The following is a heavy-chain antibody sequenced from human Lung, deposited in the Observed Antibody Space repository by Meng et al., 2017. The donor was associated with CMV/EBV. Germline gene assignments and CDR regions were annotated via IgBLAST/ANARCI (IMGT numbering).Heavy chain of an antibody. J-gene: IGHJ4*02. CDR2: MSFDGGNI. D-gene: IGHD2-8*01. CDR1: GFTFSRYA. CDR3: ARDGDYCTDGTCYFDY. Sequence: GESLKISCAASGFTFSRYAMHWVRQAQGKGLEWVALMSFDGGNIQYTDSLKGRFTISRDNSKNVLYLEMNSLRLEDTAVYYCARDGDYCTDGTCYFDYWGQGXLVTFSS. V-gene: IGHV3-30-3*01.